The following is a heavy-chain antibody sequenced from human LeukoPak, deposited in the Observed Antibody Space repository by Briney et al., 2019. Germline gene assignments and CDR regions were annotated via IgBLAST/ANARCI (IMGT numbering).Heavy chain of an antibody. CDR1: GFTFSSYS. J-gene: IGHJ3*02. CDR2: ISSSSSII. V-gene: IGHV3-48*04. CDR3: ARDSRYYYGSGSYYPFDI. D-gene: IGHD3-10*01. Sequence: GGSLRLSCAASGFTFSSYSMNWVRQAPGKGLAWVSYISSSSSIIYYADSVEGRFTISRDNAKNTLYLQMNSLRAEDTAVYYCARDSRYYYGSGSYYPFDIWGQGTMVTVSS.